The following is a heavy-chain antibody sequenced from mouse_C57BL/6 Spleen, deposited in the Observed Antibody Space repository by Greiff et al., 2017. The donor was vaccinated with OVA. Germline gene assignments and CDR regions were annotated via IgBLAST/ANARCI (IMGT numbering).Heavy chain of an antibody. V-gene: IGHV1-64*01. Sequence: QVHVKQSGAELVKPGASVKLSCKASGYTFTSYWMHWVKQRPGQGLEWIGMIHPNSGSTNYNEKFKSKATLTVDKSSSTAYMQLSSLTSEDSAVYYCAKGYERAYWGQGTLVTVSA. CDR1: GYTFTSYW. J-gene: IGHJ3*01. CDR2: IHPNSGST. CDR3: AKGYERAY. D-gene: IGHD2-3*01.